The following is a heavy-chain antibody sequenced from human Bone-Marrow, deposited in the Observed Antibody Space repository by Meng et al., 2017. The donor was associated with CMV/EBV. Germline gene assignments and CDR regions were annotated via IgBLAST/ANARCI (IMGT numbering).Heavy chain of an antibody. Sequence: GESLKISCAASGFTVSSNYMSWVRQAPGKGLEWVSRINGDATRTSYVDSVKGRFTISRDNAKNSLYLQMNSLRAEDTAVYYCARTVVPAASHYYYYGMDVWGQGTTVTVSS. J-gene: IGHJ6*02. D-gene: IGHD2-2*01. CDR1: GFTVSSNY. CDR3: ARTVVPAASHYYYYGMDV. V-gene: IGHV3-74*01. CDR2: INGDATRT.